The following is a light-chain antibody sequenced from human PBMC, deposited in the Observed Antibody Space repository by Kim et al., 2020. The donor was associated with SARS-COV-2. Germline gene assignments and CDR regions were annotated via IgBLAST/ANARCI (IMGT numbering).Light chain of an antibody. Sequence: EIVMTQSPATLSVSLGERATLSCRASQSVSSNLAWYQQNPGQAPRLLIYGASTRATGVPARFSGSGSGTEFTLTISSLQSEDFAVYYCQQYNNWLTWTFGQGTKVDIK. J-gene: IGKJ1*01. CDR1: QSVSSN. CDR3: QQYNNWLTWT. CDR2: GAS. V-gene: IGKV3-15*01.